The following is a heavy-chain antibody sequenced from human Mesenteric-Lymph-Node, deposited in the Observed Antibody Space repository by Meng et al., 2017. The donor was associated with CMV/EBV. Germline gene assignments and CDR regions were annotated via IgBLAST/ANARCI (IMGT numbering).Heavy chain of an antibody. D-gene: IGHD2-8*02. CDR3: ARGGGVRGYFYYYNMDV. J-gene: IGHJ6*02. CDR1: GITFTTHW. CDR2: INSDGSST. Sequence: GGSLRLSCAASGITFTTHWLHWVRQAPGKGLVWVSRINSDGSSTTYADSVKGRFTISRDNAKNTLYLQMNSLRAEDTAVYYCARGGGVRGYFYYYNMDVWGQGTTVTVSS. V-gene: IGHV3-74*01.